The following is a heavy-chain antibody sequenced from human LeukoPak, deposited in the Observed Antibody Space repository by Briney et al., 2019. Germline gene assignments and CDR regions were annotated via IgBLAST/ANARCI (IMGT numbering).Heavy chain of an antibody. V-gene: IGHV3-21*01. CDR2: ISTSISYI. J-gene: IGHJ4*02. D-gene: IGHD6-19*01. Sequence: GGSLRLSCAASGFTFGSYSMNWVRQAPGKGLEWVSSISTSISYIYYADSVKGRFTISRDNAKNSLYLQMNSLRAEDTAVYYCARAIFSSGWYLVEYWGQGTLVTVSS. CDR3: ARAIFSSGWYLVEY. CDR1: GFTFGSYS.